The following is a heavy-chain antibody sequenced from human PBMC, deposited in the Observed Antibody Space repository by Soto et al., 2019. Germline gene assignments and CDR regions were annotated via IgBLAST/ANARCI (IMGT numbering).Heavy chain of an antibody. Sequence: ASAKVSCKASGYTFTGYYMHWVRQAPGQGLEWMGWINPNSGGTNYAQKFQGRVTMTRDTSISTAYMELSRLRSDDTAVYYCAIGGIAAAGPTGYYYYYYGMDVWGQGTTVTVSS. CDR3: AIGGIAAAGPTGYYYYYYGMDV. CDR1: GYTFTGYY. V-gene: IGHV1-2*02. D-gene: IGHD6-13*01. CDR2: INPNSGGT. J-gene: IGHJ6*02.